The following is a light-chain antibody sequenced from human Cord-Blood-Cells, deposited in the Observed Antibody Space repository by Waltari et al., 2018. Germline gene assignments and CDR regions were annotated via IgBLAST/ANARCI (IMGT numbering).Light chain of an antibody. CDR2: EDN. J-gene: IGLJ3*02. CDR1: SGSIASNY. Sequence: NFMLTQPHSVSESPGKTVTISCTRSSGSIASNYVQWYTQRPGRSPTTVIYEDNQRPSGVPDLFSGSIYSSSNSAYLTISGLKTEDEADYYCQSYDSSNQVFGGGTKLTVL. V-gene: IGLV6-57*01. CDR3: QSYDSSNQV.